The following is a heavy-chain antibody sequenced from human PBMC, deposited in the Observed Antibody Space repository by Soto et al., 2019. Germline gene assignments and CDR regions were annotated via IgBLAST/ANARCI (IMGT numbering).Heavy chain of an antibody. V-gene: IGHV3-53*04. J-gene: IGHJ4*02. CDR1: GFTVSSNY. CDR2: IYSGGST. D-gene: IGHD4-17*01. Sequence: PGGSLRLSCAASGFTVSSNYMSWVRQAPGKGLEWDSVIYSGGSTYYADSVKGRFTISRHNSKNTLYLQMNSLRAEDTAVYYCARRTNDYALDYWGQGTLVTVSS. CDR3: ARRTNDYALDY.